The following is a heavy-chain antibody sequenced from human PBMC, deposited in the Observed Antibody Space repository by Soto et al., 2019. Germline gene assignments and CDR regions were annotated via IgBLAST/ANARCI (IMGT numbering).Heavy chain of an antibody. CDR1: GGSISSSSYY. V-gene: IGHV4-39*01. CDR3: ARASRFDYYYMDV. J-gene: IGHJ6*03. Sequence: SETLSLTCTVSGGSISSSSYYWGWIRQPPGKGLEWIGSIYYSGSPYYNPSLKSRVTISVDTSKNQFSLKLSSVTAADTAVYYCARASRFDYYYMDVWGKGTTVTVSS. D-gene: IGHD3-10*01. CDR2: IYYSGSP.